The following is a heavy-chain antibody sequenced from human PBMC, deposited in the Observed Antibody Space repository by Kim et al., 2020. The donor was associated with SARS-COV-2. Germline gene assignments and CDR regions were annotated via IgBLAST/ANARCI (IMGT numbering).Heavy chain of an antibody. CDR3: ARGEDWGVLDY. V-gene: IGHV1-69*04. Sequence: SVKVSCKSSGGTFSSYAISWVRQAPGQGLEWMGRIIPILGIANYAQKFQGRVTITADKSTSTAYMELSSLRSEDTAVYYCARGEDWGVLDYWGQGTLVTVSS. CDR1: GGTFSSYA. D-gene: IGHD7-27*01. J-gene: IGHJ4*02. CDR2: IIPILGIA.